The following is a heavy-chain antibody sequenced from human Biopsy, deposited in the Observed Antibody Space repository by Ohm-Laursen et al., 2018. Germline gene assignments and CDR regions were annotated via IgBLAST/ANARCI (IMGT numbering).Heavy chain of an antibody. J-gene: IGHJ4*02. D-gene: IGHD1-26*01. Sequence: SVKVSCKASGYTFTGYYMHWVRQAPGQGLGWMGWINPNSGGTNYAQKFQGRVTMTRDTSISTAYMELSSLTFEDTAVYYCAIEGGTYSKPFDYWGQGSQVIVSS. CDR2: INPNSGGT. V-gene: IGHV1-2*02. CDR3: AIEGGTYSKPFDY. CDR1: GYTFTGYY.